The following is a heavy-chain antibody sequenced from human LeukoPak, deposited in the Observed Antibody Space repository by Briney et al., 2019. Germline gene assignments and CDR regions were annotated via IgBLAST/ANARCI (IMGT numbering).Heavy chain of an antibody. V-gene: IGHV1-18*01. CDR3: ARDPTNTSGRYAHSDH. Sequence: ASVTVSCKASGFTFTRYGITWVRQAPGQGLEWMGWISAYSGDTNYAQKLQGRVTMTRDPSTSTVYMELRSLSSDDTAVYYCARDPTNTSGRYAHSDHWGQGTLVTVSS. J-gene: IGHJ4*02. CDR2: ISAYSGDT. D-gene: IGHD6-19*01. CDR1: GFTFTRYG.